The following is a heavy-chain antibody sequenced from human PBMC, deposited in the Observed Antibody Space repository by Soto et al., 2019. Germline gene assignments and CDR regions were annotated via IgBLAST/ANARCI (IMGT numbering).Heavy chain of an antibody. CDR3: ARDWGYSYGYGIYYGMDV. V-gene: IGHV1-46*01. J-gene: IGHJ6*02. D-gene: IGHD5-18*01. CDR2: INPSGGST. CDR1: GSTLTRYY. Sequence: ASLQVSCKASGSTLTRYYMHWVRQAPGQGLEWLGIINPSGGSTSYAQKFQGRVTMTRDTSTSTVYMELSSLRSEDTAVYYCARDWGYSYGYGIYYGMDVWGQGTTVTVSS.